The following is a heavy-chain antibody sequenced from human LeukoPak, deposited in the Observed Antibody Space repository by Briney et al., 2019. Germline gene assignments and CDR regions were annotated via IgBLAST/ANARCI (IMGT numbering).Heavy chain of an antibody. CDR1: GFTFSSYG. CDR3: ARVGYGYYFDY. Sequence: GGSLRLSCAASGFTFSSYGMSWVRQAPGKGLEWVSAISGSGGSTYYADSVKGRFTISTDNSKNTMYLQMNSLRAEDTAVYYCARVGYGYYFDYWGQGTLVTVSS. V-gene: IGHV3-23*01. CDR2: ISGSGGST. J-gene: IGHJ4*02. D-gene: IGHD5-18*01.